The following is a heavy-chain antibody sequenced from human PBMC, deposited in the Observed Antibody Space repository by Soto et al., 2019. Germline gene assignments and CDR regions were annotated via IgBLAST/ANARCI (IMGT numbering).Heavy chain of an antibody. CDR2: ISYDGSNK. V-gene: IGHV3-30*03. CDR1: GFTFSSYG. D-gene: IGHD4-17*01. CDR3: VRARLAVTTFYYGMDV. J-gene: IGHJ6*02. Sequence: GGSLRLSCAASGFTFSSYGMHWVRQAPGKGLEWVAVISYDGSNKYYADSVKGRFTISRDNSKNTLYLQMNSLRAEDTAVYYCVRARLAVTTFYYGMDVWGQGTTVTVSS.